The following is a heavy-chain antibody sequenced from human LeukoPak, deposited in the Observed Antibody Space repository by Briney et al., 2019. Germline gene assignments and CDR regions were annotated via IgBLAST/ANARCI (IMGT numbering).Heavy chain of an antibody. CDR1: GAFIISSNYY. J-gene: IGHJ4*02. V-gene: IGHV4-39*01. CDR3: TRRTYRADFDY. D-gene: IGHD3-16*02. CDR2: IYSSGST. Sequence: SETLSLTCNVSGAFIISSNYYWAWIRQPPGKGLEWIGNIYSSGSTQYTPSLKSRFTISADMSKNQFFLKLTSATAADTAVYYCTRRTYRADFDYWGQGSLVTVSS.